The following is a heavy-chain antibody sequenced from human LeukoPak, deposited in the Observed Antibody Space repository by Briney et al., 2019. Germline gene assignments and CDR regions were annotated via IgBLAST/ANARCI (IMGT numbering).Heavy chain of an antibody. CDR2: ISYDGSNK. J-gene: IGHJ6*02. Sequence: GGSLRLSCAASGFTFSSYAMHWVRQAPGKGLEWVAVISYDGSNKYYADSVKGRFTISRDNSKNTLYLQMNSLRAEDTAVYYCAREEWDRMAAAGPDNYYYYGMDVWGQGTTVTVSS. D-gene: IGHD6-13*01. CDR3: AREEWDRMAAAGPDNYYYYGMDV. V-gene: IGHV3-30-3*01. CDR1: GFTFSSYA.